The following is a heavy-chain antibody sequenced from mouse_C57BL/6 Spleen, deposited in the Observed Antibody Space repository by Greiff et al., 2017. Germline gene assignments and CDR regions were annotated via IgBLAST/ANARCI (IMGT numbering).Heavy chain of an antibody. CDR2: ISPGDGDT. V-gene: IGHV1-82*01. J-gene: IGHJ4*01. CDR3: ARGSYCDGSGGDAMDY. D-gene: IGHD1-1*01. Sequence: VQLQQSGPELVKPGASVKISCKASGYAFSSSWMNWVKQRPGQGLEWIGRISPGDGDTNYTGKFKGKATLTADKSSSTSYMQLISLTSEDSAVDFCARGSYCDGSGGDAMDYWGQGTSVTVSS. CDR1: GYAFSSSW.